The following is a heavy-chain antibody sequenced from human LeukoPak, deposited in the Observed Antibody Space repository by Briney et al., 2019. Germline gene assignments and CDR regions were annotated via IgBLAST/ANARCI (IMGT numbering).Heavy chain of an antibody. CDR1: GGSISSSSYY. J-gene: IGHJ4*02. Sequence: PSETLSLTCTVSGGSISSSSYYWGWIRQPPGKGLEWIGSIYYSGSTYYNPSLKSRVTISVDTSKNQFSLKLGSVTAADTAVYYCARDHAGTTTIHINFDYWGQGTLVTVSS. CDR2: IYYSGST. CDR3: ARDHAGTTTIHINFDY. D-gene: IGHD1-7*01. V-gene: IGHV4-39*07.